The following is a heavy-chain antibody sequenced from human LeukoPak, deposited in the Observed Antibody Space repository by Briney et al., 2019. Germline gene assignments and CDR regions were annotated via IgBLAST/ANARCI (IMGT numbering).Heavy chain of an antibody. J-gene: IGHJ6*03. V-gene: IGHV4-39*07. Sequence: SETLSLTCTVSGGSISSSSYYWGWIRQPPGKGLEWIGSIHYSGSTYYNPSLKSRVTISVDTSKNHFSLKLSSVTAADTALYYCARGGRPSSGWSRYYYYYYMDVWGKGTTVTVSS. CDR2: IHYSGST. CDR3: ARGGRPSSGWSRYYYYYYMDV. CDR1: GGSISSSSYY. D-gene: IGHD6-13*01.